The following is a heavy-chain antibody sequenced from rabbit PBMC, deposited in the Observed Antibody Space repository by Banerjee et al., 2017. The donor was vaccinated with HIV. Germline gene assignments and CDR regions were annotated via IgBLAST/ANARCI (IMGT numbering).Heavy chain of an antibody. CDR1: GFDFSNNA. Sequence: QEQLVESGGGLVQPEESLTLTCKASGFDFSNNAMCWVRQAPGKRLEWIGCIYPTYGATDYANWVNGRFTISLDNAQNTVFLQMTSLTAADTATYFCARGLVAGVLDLRGQGTLVTVS. D-gene: IGHD3-3*01. CDR3: ARGLVAGVLDL. V-gene: IGHV1S47*01. CDR2: IYPTYGAT. J-gene: IGHJ3*01.